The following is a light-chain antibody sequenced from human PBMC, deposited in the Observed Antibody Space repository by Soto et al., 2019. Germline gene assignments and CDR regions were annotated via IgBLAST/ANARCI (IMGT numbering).Light chain of an antibody. CDR3: HQYLSIPQT. V-gene: IGKV4-1*01. CDR1: QSVLYSSNNKNY. CDR2: WAS. Sequence: DIVMTQSPDSQAVSLGERATINCKSSQSVLYSSNNKNYLAWYQQKPGQPPKLLIYWASTRESGVPDRFSGSGSGTDFTLTISSLQAEDVAVYYCHQYLSIPQTFAQGTKLEIK. J-gene: IGKJ1*01.